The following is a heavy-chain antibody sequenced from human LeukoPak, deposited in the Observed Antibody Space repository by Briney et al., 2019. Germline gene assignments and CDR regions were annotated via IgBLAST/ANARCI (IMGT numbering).Heavy chain of an antibody. V-gene: IGHV4-4*07. CDR3: ARDHRSGMTTVSTGFDY. D-gene: IGHD4-17*01. CDR2: IHTGGST. CDR1: GGSISSFY. Sequence: SETLSLTCTVSGGSISSFYWSWIRQSAGKGLEWIGRIHTGGSTNYNPSLQSRHTMSLDTSKNQFSLKLTSVTAADTAVYYCARDHRSGMTTVSTGFDYWGQGTLVTVSS. J-gene: IGHJ4*02.